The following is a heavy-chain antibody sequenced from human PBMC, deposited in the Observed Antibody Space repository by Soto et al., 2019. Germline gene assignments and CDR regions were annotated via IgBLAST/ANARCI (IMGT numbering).Heavy chain of an antibody. V-gene: IGHV4-4*02. J-gene: IGHJ4*02. Sequence: QVHLQESGPDLVRPSETLSLTCSFSGGSISSDNWWSWVRQTPGMVLEWIGEIYHSGNTNYNPSLKSRVSMSVDKSKNQFSLKVTSVTAADTAPYYCARLSASSKLRGVVINWGQGTLVTVSS. CDR3: ARLSASSKLRGVVIN. D-gene: IGHD3-10*01. CDR2: IYHSGNT. CDR1: GGSISSDNW.